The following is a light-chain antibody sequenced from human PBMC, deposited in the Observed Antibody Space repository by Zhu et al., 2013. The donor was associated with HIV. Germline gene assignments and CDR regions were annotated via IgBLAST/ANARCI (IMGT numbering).Light chain of an antibody. V-gene: IGKV3-11*01. CDR3: QQRSNWWT. Sequence: EIVLTQSPGILALSPGDSVTLSCRASQSVDRYLAWYLQRPGQAPRLLIYDASHRATGIPARFSGSGSGTDFTLTISSLEPEDFAVYYCQQRSNWWTFGQGTKVEIK. J-gene: IGKJ1*01. CDR2: DAS. CDR1: QSVDRY.